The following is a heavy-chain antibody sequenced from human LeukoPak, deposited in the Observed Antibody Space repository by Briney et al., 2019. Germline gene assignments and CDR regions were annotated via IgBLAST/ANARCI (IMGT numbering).Heavy chain of an antibody. D-gene: IGHD4-17*01. CDR2: INWNGGST. J-gene: IGHJ4*02. V-gene: IGHV3-20*04. CDR1: GFTFDDYG. CDR3: ARDAAGGDYPTNFDY. Sequence: GGSLRLSCAASGFTFDDYGMSWVRQAPGKGLEWVSGINWNGGSTGYADSVKGRFTISRDNAKNSLYLQMNSLRAEDTALYYCARDAAGGDYPTNFDYWGQGTLVTVSS.